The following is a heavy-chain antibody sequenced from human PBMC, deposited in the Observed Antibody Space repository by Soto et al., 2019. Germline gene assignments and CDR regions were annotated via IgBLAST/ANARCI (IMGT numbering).Heavy chain of an antibody. CDR3: ARGPTSNSSPRRGSWFDP. Sequence: GASVKVSCKASGYTFTNYYIHWVRQAPGQGLEWMGIIYTSGGSTNYAQKFQGRVTISVDTSKNHFSLRLRSVTAADTALYYCARGPTSNSSPRRGSWFDPWGQGTLVTVSS. D-gene: IGHD6-6*01. CDR1: GYTFTNYY. V-gene: IGHV1-46*01. J-gene: IGHJ5*02. CDR2: IYTSGGST.